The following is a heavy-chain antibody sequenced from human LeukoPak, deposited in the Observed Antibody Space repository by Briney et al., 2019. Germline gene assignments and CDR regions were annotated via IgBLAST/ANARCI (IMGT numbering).Heavy chain of an antibody. CDR3: AREFSVVPAVRYLNAFDI. D-gene: IGHD2-2*01. V-gene: IGHV4-30-2*01. CDR1: GGSISSGGYY. J-gene: IGHJ3*02. Sequence: PSETLSLTCTVSGGSISSGGYYWSWIRQPPGKGLEWIGYIYHSGSTYYNPSLKSRVTISVDRSKNQFSLKLSSVTAADTAVYYCAREFSVVPAVRYLNAFDIWGQGTMVTVSS. CDR2: IYHSGST.